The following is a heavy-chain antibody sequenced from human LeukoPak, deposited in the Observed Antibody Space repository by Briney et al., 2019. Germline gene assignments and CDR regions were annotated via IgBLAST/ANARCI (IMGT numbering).Heavy chain of an antibody. D-gene: IGHD6-19*01. CDR2: ITTKPDNYAT. Sequence: GGSLRLSCAASGFTFSGSDIHWVRQASGKGLEWVGRITTKPDNYATAYAASVKGRFTISRDDAESTAYLQMNSLKTEDTAVYYCTTYRSGHYWGQGPLVTVSS. CDR3: TTYRSGHY. CDR1: GFTFSGSD. J-gene: IGHJ4*02. V-gene: IGHV3-73*01.